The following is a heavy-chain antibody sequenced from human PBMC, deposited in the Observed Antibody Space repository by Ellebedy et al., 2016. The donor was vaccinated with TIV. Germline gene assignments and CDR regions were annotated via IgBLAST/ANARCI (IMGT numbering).Heavy chain of an antibody. D-gene: IGHD6-13*01. CDR2: ISSSSSYI. J-gene: IGHJ4*02. V-gene: IGHV3-21*04. Sequence: PGGSLRLSCAASGFTFSSYSMNWVRQAPGKGLEWVSSISSSSSYIYYADSVKGRFTISRDNAKNSLYLQLNSLRAEDTAVYYCARLGVIAAAGASDSWGQGTLVIVSS. CDR1: GFTFSSYS. CDR3: ARLGVIAAAGASDS.